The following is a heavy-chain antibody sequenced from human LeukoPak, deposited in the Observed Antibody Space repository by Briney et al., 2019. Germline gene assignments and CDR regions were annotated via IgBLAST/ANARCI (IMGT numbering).Heavy chain of an antibody. CDR1: GGSISSYY. D-gene: IGHD1-14*01. CDR2: IYYSGST. J-gene: IGHJ3*02. CDR3: AREPPGSDAFDI. Sequence: PSETLSLTCTVSGGSISSYYWSWIRQPPGKGLEWIGYIYYSGSTNYNPSLKSRVTISVDTSKNQFSLKLSSVTAADTAVYYCAREPPGSDAFDIWGQGTMVTVSS. V-gene: IGHV4-59*01.